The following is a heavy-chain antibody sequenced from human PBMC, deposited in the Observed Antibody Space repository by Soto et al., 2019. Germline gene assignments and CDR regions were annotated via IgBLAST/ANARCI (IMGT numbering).Heavy chain of an antibody. CDR1: GFTFSSYS. Sequence: GRSPRLSCAASGFTFSSYSMNWVRQAPGKALEWVSYISSSSSTIYYADSVKGRFTISRDNAKNSLYLQMNSLRDEDTAVYYCARGRGSSWPYYYYYGMDVWGQGTMVTVSS. D-gene: IGHD6-13*01. V-gene: IGHV3-48*02. J-gene: IGHJ6*02. CDR2: ISSSSSTI. CDR3: ARGRGSSWPYYYYYGMDV.